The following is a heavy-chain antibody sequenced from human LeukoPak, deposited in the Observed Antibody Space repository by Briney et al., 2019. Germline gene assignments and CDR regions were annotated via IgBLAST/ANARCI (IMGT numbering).Heavy chain of an antibody. Sequence: SETLSLTCIVSGGSIRRDYWSWIRQPPGKGLEWIGYIYYSGSTNYNPSLKRRVTISVDTSKNQFSLKLNSVTAADTAVYFCARERAAMDSWGQGTLVTVSS. V-gene: IGHV4-59*01. CDR1: GGSIRRDY. D-gene: IGHD5-18*01. J-gene: IGHJ4*02. CDR2: IYYSGST. CDR3: ARERAAMDS.